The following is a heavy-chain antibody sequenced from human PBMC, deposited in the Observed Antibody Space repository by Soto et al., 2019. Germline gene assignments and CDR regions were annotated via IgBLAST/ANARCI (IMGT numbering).Heavy chain of an antibody. D-gene: IGHD3-10*01. J-gene: IGHJ3*02. CDR1: GHTFTSYG. V-gene: IGHV1-18*04. CDR2: ISGDTGDT. Sequence: QVHLVQSGAEVRKPGTSVKVSSKASGHTFTSYGISWVRQAPGQGLEWMGWISGDTGDTNYAQRLQGRVTMTTEASTNTAYMELRSLTSDDTAVYYCATTNFYGSGSHDPFAFDIWGQGTLVTVSS. CDR3: ATTNFYGSGSHDPFAFDI.